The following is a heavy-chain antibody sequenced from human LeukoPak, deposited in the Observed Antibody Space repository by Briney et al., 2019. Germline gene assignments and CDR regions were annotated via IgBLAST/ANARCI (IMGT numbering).Heavy chain of an antibody. J-gene: IGHJ4*02. Sequence: SETLSLTCAVSGYSISSGYYWGWIRQPPGKGLEWIGSIYHSGSTYYNPSLKSRVTISVGTSKNQFSLKLSSVTAADTAVYYCARGVVATTDHDYWGQGTLVTVSS. CDR1: GYSISSGYY. D-gene: IGHD5-12*01. CDR2: IYHSGST. CDR3: ARGVVATTDHDY. V-gene: IGHV4-38-2*01.